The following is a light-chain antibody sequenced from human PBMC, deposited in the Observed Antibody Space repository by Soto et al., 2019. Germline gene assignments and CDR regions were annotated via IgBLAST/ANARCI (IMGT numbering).Light chain of an antibody. CDR1: QDITNF. CDR3: QQYDLFPWT. V-gene: IGKV1-33*01. Sequence: DIQMTQSPSSLSVSVGDRVTITCQASQDITNFLNWYQQKSGKAPKLLIYAASNLETGVPSRFSGGGSGTDFTLTISSLQPEDIATYYCQQYDLFPWTFGQGTKVEIK. J-gene: IGKJ1*01. CDR2: AAS.